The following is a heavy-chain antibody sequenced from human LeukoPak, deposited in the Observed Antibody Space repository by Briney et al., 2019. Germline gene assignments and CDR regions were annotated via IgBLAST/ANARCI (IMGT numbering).Heavy chain of an antibody. V-gene: IGHV3-48*04. CDR1: GFTFRTYA. CDR3: ARDSGVGGTFDY. D-gene: IGHD1-26*01. J-gene: IGHJ4*02. CDR2: IGISDTTT. Sequence: HPGGSLRLSCTASGFTFRTYAMSWVRQAPGKGPQRVSYIGISDTTTYYADSVKGRFTISRDNAKNSLYLQMSSLRVEDTAIYYCARDSGVGGTFDYWGQGSLLTVSS.